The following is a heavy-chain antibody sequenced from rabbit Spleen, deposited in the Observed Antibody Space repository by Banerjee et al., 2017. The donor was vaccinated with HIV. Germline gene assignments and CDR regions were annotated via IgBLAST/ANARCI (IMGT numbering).Heavy chain of an antibody. J-gene: IGHJ6*01. V-gene: IGHV1S40*01. D-gene: IGHD4-1*01. CDR3: ARDENSGGWGGDFGL. Sequence: QSLEESGGDLVKPGASLTLTCTASGVSFSSSSYMCWVRQAPGKGLESIACIYGGSGGSIWYASWAKGRFTISKTSATTVTLQLTSLTAADTATYFCARDENSGGWGGDFGLWGPGTLVTVS. CDR1: GVSFSSSSY. CDR2: IYGGSGGSI.